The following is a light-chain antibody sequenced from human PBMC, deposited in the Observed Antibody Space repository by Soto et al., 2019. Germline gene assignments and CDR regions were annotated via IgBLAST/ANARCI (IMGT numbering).Light chain of an antibody. V-gene: IGKV3-11*01. CDR3: QQRSNWPPT. CDR1: QSIGTY. J-gene: IGKJ2*01. Sequence: EIVLTQSPATLSLSPGERATLFCRASQSIGTYLAWYQQKSGQAPRLLIYDASNRATGIPARFSGGGSGTDFILTVSSREPEDFAVYYCQQRSNWPPTFGQGTELEI. CDR2: DAS.